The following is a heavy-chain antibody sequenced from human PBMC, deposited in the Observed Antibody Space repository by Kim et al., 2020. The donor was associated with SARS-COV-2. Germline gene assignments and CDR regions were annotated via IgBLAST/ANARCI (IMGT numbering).Heavy chain of an antibody. CDR3: ARDLVVVPADSGFGY. Sequence: ASVKVSCKASGYTFTSYYMHWVRQAPGQGLEWMGIINPSGGSTSYAQKFQGRVTMTRDTSTSTVYMDLSSLRTEDTAVYYCARDLVVVPADSGFGYWGQGTLVTV. J-gene: IGHJ4*02. D-gene: IGHD2-2*01. CDR1: GYTFTSYY. CDR2: INPSGGST. V-gene: IGHV1-46*01.